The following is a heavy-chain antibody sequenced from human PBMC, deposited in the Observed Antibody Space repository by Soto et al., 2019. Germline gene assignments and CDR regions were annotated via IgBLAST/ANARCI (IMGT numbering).Heavy chain of an antibody. CDR2: IIPTFGTA. J-gene: IGHJ5*02. Sequence: GASVKVSFKASGYPFTSYYMHLVRQAPGQGLEWVGGIIPTFGTANYSQKFQGRVTITADKSTTTAYMELSSLRSEDTAVYYCARGVECRGYCINKTTWFDPWGQGTLVTVSS. D-gene: IGHD2-8*01. V-gene: IGHV1-69*06. CDR3: ARGVECRGYCINKTTWFDP. CDR1: GYPFTSYY.